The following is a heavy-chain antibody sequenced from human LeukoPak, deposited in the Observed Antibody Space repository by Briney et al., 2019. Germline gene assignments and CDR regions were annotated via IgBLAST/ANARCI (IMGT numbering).Heavy chain of an antibody. Sequence: PGGSLRLSCAASGFTFSTSWMSWVRQAPGKGLEWVANIKKDGSEKYYVDSVKGRFTISRDNAKNSLYLQMNSLRAEDTAVYYCARSRGDYWGQGTLVTVSS. CDR1: GFTFSTSW. V-gene: IGHV3-7*01. J-gene: IGHJ4*02. CDR2: IKKDGSEK. CDR3: ARSRGDY.